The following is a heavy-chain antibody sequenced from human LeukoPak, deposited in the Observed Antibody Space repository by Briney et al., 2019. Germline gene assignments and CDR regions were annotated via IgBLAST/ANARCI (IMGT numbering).Heavy chain of an antibody. CDR1: GFTFSSYW. J-gene: IGHJ5*02. V-gene: IGHV3-74*01. D-gene: IGHD2-2*01. CDR2: INSDVSST. Sequence: VGSLRLSCAAPGFTFSSYWMHWVRQAPGKGLVWVSRINSDVSSTSYADSVKGRFTISRDNAKKTLYLQMNSLRAEDTAVYYCARGVGYCSSTSCYWWFDPWGQGTLVTVSS. CDR3: ARGVGYCSSTSCYWWFDP.